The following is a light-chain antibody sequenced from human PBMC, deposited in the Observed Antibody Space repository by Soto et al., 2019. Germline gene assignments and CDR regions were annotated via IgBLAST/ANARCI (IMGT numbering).Light chain of an antibody. CDR1: HSVSSSY. J-gene: IGKJ5*01. CDR2: DAS. Sequence: ELVLTQSPATLSLSPGERATLSCGASHSVSSSYLAWYQQKPGLAPRLLIYDASSRATGIPDRFSGSGSGADCTLTISRLDPADFAVYYCQQYGSSPPTTIGKGTLLEIK. CDR3: QQYGSSPPTT. V-gene: IGKV3D-20*01.